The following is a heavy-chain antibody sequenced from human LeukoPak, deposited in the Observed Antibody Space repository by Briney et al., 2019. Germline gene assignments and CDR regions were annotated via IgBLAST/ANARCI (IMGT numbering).Heavy chain of an antibody. CDR1: GFTFSSYA. CDR3: AKVPVFSLTISEVVTDDAFDI. CDR2: ISGSGGST. Sequence: GGSLRLSCAASGFTFSSYAMSWVRQAPGKGLEWVSAISGSGGSTYYADSVKGRFTISRDNSKNTLYLQMNSLRAEDTAVYYCAKVPVFSLTISEVVTDDAFDIWGQGTIVTVSA. V-gene: IGHV3-23*01. J-gene: IGHJ3*02. D-gene: IGHD3-3*01.